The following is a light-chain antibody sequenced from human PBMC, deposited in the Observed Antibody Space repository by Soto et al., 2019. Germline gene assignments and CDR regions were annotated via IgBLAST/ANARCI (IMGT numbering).Light chain of an antibody. CDR2: GNS. CDR3: QSYDSSLSGYVV. J-gene: IGLJ2*01. CDR1: SSNIGAGYD. V-gene: IGLV1-40*01. Sequence: QSVLPQPPSVSGAPGQRVTISCTGSSSNIGAGYDVHWYQQLPGTAPKLLIYGNSNRPSGVPDRFSGSKSVTSASLAITGLQAEDEAEYYCQSYDSSLSGYVVFGGGTKLTVL.